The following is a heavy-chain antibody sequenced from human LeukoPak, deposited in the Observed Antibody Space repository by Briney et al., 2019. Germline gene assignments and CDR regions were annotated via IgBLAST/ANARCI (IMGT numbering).Heavy chain of an antibody. D-gene: IGHD6-13*01. Sequence: GGSLRLSCTASGSTFSNYWMHWVRQAPGKGLEWVANIKQDGSEIYYVGSVKGRFTISRDNAKNSLYLQMNSLRAEDTAVYYCAKAPSSRIAAAGTWLWAWGQGTLVTVSS. V-gene: IGHV3-7*01. CDR3: AKAPSSRIAAAGTWLWA. CDR2: IKQDGSEI. J-gene: IGHJ5*02. CDR1: GSTFSNYW.